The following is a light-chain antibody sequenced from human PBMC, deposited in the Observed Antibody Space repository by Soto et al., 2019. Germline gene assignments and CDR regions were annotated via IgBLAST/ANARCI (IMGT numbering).Light chain of an antibody. CDR2: KAT. CDR1: QIIGSW. J-gene: IGKJ2*01. CDR3: QQYNDFQYT. Sequence: DIQMTQSPSTISASVGDGVTITCRASQIIGSWLAWYQQKPGKAPKLLIYKATNLQSGVPSRFSGSGSGTDFSLTISSLQPEDSSTYFCQQYNDFQYTFGPGTKLEI. V-gene: IGKV1-5*03.